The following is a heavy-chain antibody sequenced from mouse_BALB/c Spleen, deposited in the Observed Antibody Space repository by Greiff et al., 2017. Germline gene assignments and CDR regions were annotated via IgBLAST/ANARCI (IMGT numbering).Heavy chain of an antibody. CDR3: ARYYYGSSYWYFDV. D-gene: IGHD1-1*01. CDR2: IYPGNVNT. CDR1: GYTFTSYY. Sequence: QVQLKESGPELVKPGASVRISCKASGYTFTSYYIHWVKQRPGQGLEWIGWIYPGNVNTKYNEKFNGKATLTADKSSSTAYMQLSSLTSEDSAVYFCARYYYGSSYWYFDVWGAGTTVTVSS. V-gene: IGHV1S56*01. J-gene: IGHJ1*01.